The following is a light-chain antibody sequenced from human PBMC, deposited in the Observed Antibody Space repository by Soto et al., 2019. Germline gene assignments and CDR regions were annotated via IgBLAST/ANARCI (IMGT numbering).Light chain of an antibody. V-gene: IGLV2-14*01. CDR2: DVS. Sequence: QSVLTQPASVSGSPGQSITISCTGTSSDIGRYNLVSWYQQRPGQAPQLLIFDVSNRPSGISDRFSGSKSGTTASLTISGLQAEDEADYYCNSYTSTSPPYVFGTGTKVTVL. CDR3: NSYTSTSPPYV. CDR1: SSDIGRYNL. J-gene: IGLJ1*01.